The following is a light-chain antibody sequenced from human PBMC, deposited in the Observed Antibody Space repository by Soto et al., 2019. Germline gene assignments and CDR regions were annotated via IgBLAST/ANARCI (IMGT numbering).Light chain of an antibody. CDR3: QMYNSYSWT. Sequence: DIQLTQSPSFLSASVGDRVTITCRASQGISSYLAWYQQKPGKAPKLLIYAASTLQSGVPSRFSGSGSGTEFTLTISSLQPDDFAIYYCQMYNSYSWTFGQGTKVDI. CDR1: QGISSY. V-gene: IGKV1-9*01. CDR2: AAS. J-gene: IGKJ1*01.